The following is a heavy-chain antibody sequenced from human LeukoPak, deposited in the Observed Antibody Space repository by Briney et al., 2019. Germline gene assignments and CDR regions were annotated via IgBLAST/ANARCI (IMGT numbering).Heavy chain of an antibody. CDR2: ISGYDNSL. D-gene: IGHD6-6*01. Sequence: PGGSLRVSCRASGFGLSDTSVTWVRQAPGKGLEWVSSISGYDNSLYYEDSVRGRFTISRDDATNSVYLQMSSLRAEDTAVYYCARILSSSSYYFDYWGQGTLVTVSS. CDR3: ARILSSSSYYFDY. CDR1: GFGLSDTS. V-gene: IGHV3-21*01. J-gene: IGHJ4*02.